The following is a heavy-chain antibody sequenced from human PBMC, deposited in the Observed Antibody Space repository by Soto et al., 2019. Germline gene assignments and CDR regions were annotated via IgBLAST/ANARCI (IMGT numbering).Heavy chain of an antibody. J-gene: IGHJ5*02. D-gene: IGHD2-2*01. CDR2: ISAYNGNT. V-gene: IGHV1-18*01. Sequence: QVQLVQSGAEVKKPGASVKVSCKASGYTFTSYGISWVRQAPGQGLEWMGWISAYNGNTNYAQKLQGRVTRTTDTSTSTAYMELRSLRSDDTAVYYCARDLGAPGIVVVPAAISWFDPWGQGTLVTVSS. CDR1: GYTFTSYG. CDR3: ARDLGAPGIVVVPAAISWFDP.